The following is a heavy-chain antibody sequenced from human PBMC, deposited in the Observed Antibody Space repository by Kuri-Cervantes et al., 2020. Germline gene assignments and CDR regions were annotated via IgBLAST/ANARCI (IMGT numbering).Heavy chain of an antibody. CDR3: ARGRITMVRGVSYFDY. D-gene: IGHD3-10*01. J-gene: IGHJ4*02. Sequence: SETLSLTCAVYGGSFSGYYWSWIRQPPGKGLEWIGEITHSGSNNYNPSLKSRVTISVDTSKNQFSLKLSSVTAADTAVYYCARGRITMVRGVSYFDYWGQGTLVTVSS. V-gene: IGHV4-34*01. CDR1: GGSFSGYY. CDR2: ITHSGSN.